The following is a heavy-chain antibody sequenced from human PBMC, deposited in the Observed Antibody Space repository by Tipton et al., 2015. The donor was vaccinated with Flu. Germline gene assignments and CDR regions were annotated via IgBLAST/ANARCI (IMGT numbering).Heavy chain of an antibody. V-gene: IGHV5-51*01. J-gene: IGHJ2*01. D-gene: IGHD2-8*01. CDR3: VRHPYCTNAVCPPGYWYFDL. CDR1: GYSFTNYW. CDR2: IYPGDSNT. Sequence: QLVQSGAEVKKPGESLKISCKSSGYSFTNYWIGWVRQMPGKGLEWMGIIYPGDSNTRYNPSFQGQVTISADKSIATAYLQWTSLKASDTAMYYCVRHPYCTNAVCPPGYWYFDLWGRGALVTVSS.